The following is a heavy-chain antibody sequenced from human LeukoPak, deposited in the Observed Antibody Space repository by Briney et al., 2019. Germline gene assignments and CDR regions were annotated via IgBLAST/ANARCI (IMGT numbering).Heavy chain of an antibody. J-gene: IGHJ4*02. D-gene: IGHD3-10*01. V-gene: IGHV3-30*18. CDR1: GFTFSSYD. CDR3: AKGTAFGDSYYFDY. Sequence: GRSLRLSCAASGFTFSSYDMHWVRQAPGKGLEWVAVISYDGSNKYYADSVKGRFTISRDNSKNTLYLQMNSLRAEDTAVYYCAKGTAFGDSYYFDYWGQGTLVTVSS. CDR2: ISYDGSNK.